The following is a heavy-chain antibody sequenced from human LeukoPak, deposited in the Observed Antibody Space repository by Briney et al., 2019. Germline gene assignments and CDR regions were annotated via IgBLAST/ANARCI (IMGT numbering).Heavy chain of an antibody. V-gene: IGHV1-18*01. CDR2: ISAYNGNT. J-gene: IGHJ5*02. CDR3: ARAGYDILTGKGGFDP. CDR1: GYTFTSYG. D-gene: IGHD3-9*01. Sequence: ASVKVSCKASGYTFTSYGISWVRQAPGQGPEWMGWISAYNGNTNYAQKLQGRVTMTTDTSTSTAYMELRSLRSDDTAVYYCARAGYDILTGKGGFDPWGQGTLVTVSS.